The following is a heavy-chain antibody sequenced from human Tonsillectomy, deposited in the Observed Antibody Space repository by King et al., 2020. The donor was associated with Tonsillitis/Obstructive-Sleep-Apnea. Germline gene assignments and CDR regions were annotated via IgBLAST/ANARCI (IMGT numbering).Heavy chain of an antibody. J-gene: IGHJ6*03. CDR3: ARQVASYDYSNYYYYYYMDV. D-gene: IGHD4-11*01. CDR2: TYPGDSQT. CDR1: GYSFTSYW. Sequence: QLVQSGAEVREPGESLKISCKGSGYSFTSYWIGWVRHMPGKGLEWMGITYPGDSQTRYSPSFQGQVTISADKSISTAYLQWSSLKASDTPMYYCARQVASYDYSNYYYYYYMDVWGKGTTVTVSS. V-gene: IGHV5-51*01.